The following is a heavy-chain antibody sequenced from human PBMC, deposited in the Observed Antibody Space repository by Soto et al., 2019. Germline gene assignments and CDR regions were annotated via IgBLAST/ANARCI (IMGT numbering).Heavy chain of an antibody. V-gene: IGHV3-30*14. CDR1: GFTFSSYA. CDR2: ISYDGSNK. CDR3: AGRGYSYGYYSLAY. Sequence: GGSLRLSCAASGFTFSSYAMHWVRQAPGKGLEWVAVISYDGSNKYYADSVKGRFTISRDNSKNTLYLQMSSLRAEDTAVYYCAGRGYSYGYYSLAYWGQGTLVTVSS. J-gene: IGHJ4*02. D-gene: IGHD5-18*01.